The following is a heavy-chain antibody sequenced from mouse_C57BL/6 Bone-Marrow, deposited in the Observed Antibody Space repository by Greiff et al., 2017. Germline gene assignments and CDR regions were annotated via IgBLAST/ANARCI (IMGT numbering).Heavy chain of an antibody. CDR3: ARRSTGTLWYFDV. D-gene: IGHD4-1*01. J-gene: IGHJ1*03. V-gene: IGHV3-8*01. CDR1: GYSITSDY. CDR2: ISYSGST. Sequence: EVKLVESGPGLAKPSQTLSLTCSVTGYSITSDYWNWIRKFPGNKLEYMGYISYSGSTYYNPSLKSRISITRDTSKNQYYLQLNTVTSEDTATYYCARRSTGTLWYFDVWGTGTTVTVSS.